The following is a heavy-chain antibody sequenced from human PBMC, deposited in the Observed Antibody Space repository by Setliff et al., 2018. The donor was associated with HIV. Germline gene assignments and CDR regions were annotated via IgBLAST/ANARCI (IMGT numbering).Heavy chain of an antibody. D-gene: IGHD6-19*01. V-gene: IGHV3-23*01. CDR2: ISGSGRKT. CDR1: GFSFSLYA. J-gene: IGHJ4*02. CDR3: TRMIPPRSNRFSSGWFDY. Sequence: QAGGSLRLSCKATGFSFSLYAMSWVRQAPGKGLEWVSSISGSGRKTYYGDSVKGRFTISRDNSWDTVDLQLNNVRAEDTAVYYCTRMIPPRSNRFSSGWFDYWGQGTVVTVSS.